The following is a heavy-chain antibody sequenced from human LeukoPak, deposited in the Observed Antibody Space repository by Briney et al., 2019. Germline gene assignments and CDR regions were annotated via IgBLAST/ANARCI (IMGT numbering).Heavy chain of an antibody. CDR3: ASWYSSGWYLVDYGMDV. D-gene: IGHD6-19*01. V-gene: IGHV3-11*01. Sequence: GGSLRLPCAASGFTFSDYYMSWIRQAPGKGLEWVSYISSSGSTIYYADSVKGRFTISRDNAKNSLYLQMNSLRAEDTAVYYCASWYSSGWYLVDYGMDVWGQGTTVTVSS. CDR1: GFTFSDYY. CDR2: ISSSGSTI. J-gene: IGHJ6*02.